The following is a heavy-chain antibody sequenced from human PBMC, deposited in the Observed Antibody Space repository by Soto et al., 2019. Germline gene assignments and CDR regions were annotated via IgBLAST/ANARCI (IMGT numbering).Heavy chain of an antibody. CDR1: GGSISSSSYY. CDR3: AGWEVLRFLEWSNSGIHKFDP. CDR2: IYYSGST. D-gene: IGHD3-3*01. J-gene: IGHJ5*02. Sequence: SETLSLPCTVSGGSISSSSYYCGWIRQPPGKGLEWIGSIYYSGSTYYNPSLKSRVTISVDTSKNQFSLKLSSVTAADTAVYYCAGWEVLRFLEWSNSGIHKFDPWGQGTLVTVSS. V-gene: IGHV4-39*01.